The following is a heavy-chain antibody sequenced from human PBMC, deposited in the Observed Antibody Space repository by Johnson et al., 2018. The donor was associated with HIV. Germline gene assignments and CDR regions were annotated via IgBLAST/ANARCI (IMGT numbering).Heavy chain of an antibody. CDR1: GFTVSSNY. CDR2: IYSGGST. V-gene: IGHV3-66*01. D-gene: IGHD3-22*01. CDR3: ARDLVDAVIVVFGAFDI. J-gene: IGHJ3*02. Sequence: VQLVESGGGVVQPGGSLRLSCAASGFTVSSNYMSWVRQAPGKGLEWVSVIYSGGSTYYADSVKGRFTISRDNSKNTLYLQMNSLRAEDTALYYCARDLVDAVIVVFGAFDIWGQGTMVTVSS.